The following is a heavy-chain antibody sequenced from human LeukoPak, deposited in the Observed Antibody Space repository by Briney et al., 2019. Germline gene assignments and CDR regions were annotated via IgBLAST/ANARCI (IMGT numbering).Heavy chain of an antibody. CDR2: IYYSGST. V-gene: IGHV4-39*07. D-gene: IGHD2-21*02. Sequence: SETLSLTCTVSGGSISSSSYYWGWIRQPPGKGLEWIGSIYYSGSTYYNPSLKSRVTISVDTSKNQISLKLSSVNAADTAVYYCARDRGDYYSDYWGQGTLVTVSS. CDR3: ARDRGDYYSDY. J-gene: IGHJ4*02. CDR1: GGSISSSSYY.